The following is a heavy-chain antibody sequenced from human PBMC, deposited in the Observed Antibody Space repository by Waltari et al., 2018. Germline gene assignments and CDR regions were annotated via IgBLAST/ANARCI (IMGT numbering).Heavy chain of an antibody. J-gene: IGHJ4*02. CDR2: IYTGGST. CDR3: ARDGNSSFHFDY. V-gene: IGHV3-53*01. D-gene: IGHD1-26*01. CDR1: GFTVSTTY. Sequence: EVQLVESGGGLIQPGGSLRLSCAVSGFTVSTTYMTWVRQTPGKGMEWVSTIYTGGSTYYAESVKGRFTISRDNSKNPLYLQMNSLRAEDTAVYFCARDGNSSFHFDYWGQGTLVTVSS.